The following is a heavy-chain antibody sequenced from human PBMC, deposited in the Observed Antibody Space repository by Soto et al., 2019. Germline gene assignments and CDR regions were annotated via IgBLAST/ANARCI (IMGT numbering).Heavy chain of an antibody. CDR1: GGSISSYY. CDR2: IYYSGST. V-gene: IGHV4-59*01. J-gene: IGHJ6*02. Sequence: SETLSLTCTVSGGSISSYYWSWIRQPPGKGLEWIGYIYYSGSTNYNPSLKSRVTISVDTSKNQFSLKLSSVTAADTAVYYCASGYCFNDVYYYGMDVWGQGTTVTVSS. D-gene: IGHD2-15*01. CDR3: ASGYCFNDVYYYGMDV.